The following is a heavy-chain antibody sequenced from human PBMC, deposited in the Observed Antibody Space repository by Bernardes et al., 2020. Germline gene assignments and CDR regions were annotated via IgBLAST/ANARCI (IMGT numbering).Heavy chain of an antibody. CDR2: TAHDGTNK. V-gene: IGHV3-30*04. J-gene: IGHJ3*02. CDR1: GFTFSAHS. Sequence: GGSLRLSCVGSGFTFSAHSMHWVRQAPGKGLEWVALTAHDGTNKYYADSVRGRFTISRDNSKNTLYLQMTSLRADDTAVYYCARDVSRYLMGAFDIWGHGTLVTVSS. D-gene: IGHD3-9*01. CDR3: ARDVSRYLMGAFDI.